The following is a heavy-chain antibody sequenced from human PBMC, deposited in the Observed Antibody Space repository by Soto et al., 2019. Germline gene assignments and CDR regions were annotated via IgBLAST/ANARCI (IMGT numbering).Heavy chain of an antibody. CDR3: ERDTELSANLRDDFYYFGLDV. CDR1: GYRFLRYG. Sequence: QVQMVQSGAEVKKPGASVKVSCKASGYRFLRYGISWVRQAPGQGLEWVGWINPYNGDTKYAEKFQGRVTMTTDTFTSTAYMELTSLRSDDTGVFYCERDTELSANLRDDFYYFGLDVWGLGTTVTVSS. V-gene: IGHV1-18*04. D-gene: IGHD3-16*02. CDR2: INPYNGDT. J-gene: IGHJ6*02.